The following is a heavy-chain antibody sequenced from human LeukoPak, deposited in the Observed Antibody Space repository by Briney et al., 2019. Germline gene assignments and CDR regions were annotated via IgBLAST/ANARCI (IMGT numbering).Heavy chain of an antibody. V-gene: IGHV4-59*01. CDR2: IYYSGST. CDR3: ARADYGDYVF. CDR1: GGSISSYY. Sequence: SETLSLTCTVSGGSISSYYWSWIRQPPGKGLEWIGYIYYSGSTNYNPSLKSRVTISVDTSKNQFSLKLSSVTAADTAVYYCARADYGDYVFWGQGTLVTVSS. J-gene: IGHJ4*02. D-gene: IGHD4-17*01.